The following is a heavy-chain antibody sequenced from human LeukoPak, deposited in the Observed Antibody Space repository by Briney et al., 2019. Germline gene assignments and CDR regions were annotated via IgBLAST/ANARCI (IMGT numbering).Heavy chain of an antibody. CDR1: GGSFSGYY. V-gene: IGHV4-34*01. J-gene: IGHJ4*02. CDR3: ARDRLGSSLPGSY. D-gene: IGHD6-6*01. Sequence: SETLSLTCAVYGGSFSGYYWSWIRQPPGKGLEWIGEINHSGSTNYNPSLKSRVTISVDTSKNQFSLKLSSVTAADTAVYYCARDRLGSSLPGSYWGQGALVTVSS. CDR2: INHSGST.